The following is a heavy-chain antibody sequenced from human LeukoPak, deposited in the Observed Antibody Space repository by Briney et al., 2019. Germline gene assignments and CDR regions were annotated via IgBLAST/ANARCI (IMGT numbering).Heavy chain of an antibody. Sequence: GGSLRLSCTASGFTFDDYAMHWVRQAPGKGLEWVSGISWSSGSLGYADSVKGRFIISRDNAKNCLYLQMNSLRAEDTALYYCARDRRDGNWNYVFDYWGQGTLVTVSS. D-gene: IGHD1-7*01. J-gene: IGHJ4*02. V-gene: IGHV3-9*01. CDR3: ARDRRDGNWNYVFDY. CDR1: GFTFDDYA. CDR2: ISWSSGSL.